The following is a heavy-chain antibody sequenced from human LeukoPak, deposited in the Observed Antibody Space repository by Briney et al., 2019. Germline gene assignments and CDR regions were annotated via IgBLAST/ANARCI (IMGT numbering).Heavy chain of an antibody. CDR3: GKDHKSGRFFDY. V-gene: IGHV3-23*01. J-gene: IGHJ4*02. CDR1: GFTYNTCA. CDR2: ITRRGDNT. D-gene: IGHD3-16*01. Sequence: GGSLRLSCAASGFTYNTCAMTSVRQAPGKGLEWVADITRRGDNTYYADSVKGRFTISRDNSKNTLFLEMNSLRAEYTAIYFCGKDHKSGRFFDYWGQGTLVAVSA.